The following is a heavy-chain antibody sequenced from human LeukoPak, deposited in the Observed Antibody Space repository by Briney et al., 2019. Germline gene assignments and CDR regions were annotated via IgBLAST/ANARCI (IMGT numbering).Heavy chain of an antibody. CDR1: GFTFSSYG. CDR2: ISYDGSNK. V-gene: IGHV3-30*18. J-gene: IGHJ4*02. CDR3: AKAHGGSGYDSYFDY. D-gene: IGHD5-12*01. Sequence: PGRSLRLSCAASGFTFSSYGMHWVRQAPGKGLEWVAVISYDGSNKYYADSVKGRFTISRDNSKNTLYLQMNSLRAEDTAVYYYAKAHGGSGYDSYFDYWGQGTLVTVSS.